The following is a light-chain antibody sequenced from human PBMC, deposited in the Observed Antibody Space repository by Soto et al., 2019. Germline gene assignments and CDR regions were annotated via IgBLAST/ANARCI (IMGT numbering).Light chain of an antibody. CDR3: QQYNYWPRT. CDR2: GAS. V-gene: IGKV3-15*01. J-gene: IGKJ1*01. CDR1: QSVSSN. Sequence: EIVMTQSPATLSVSPGKRTTLSCRASQSVSSNLAWYQQKPGQAPRLLIYGASTRATGIPASFSGSGSGTEFTLTISSLQSEDFAVYYCQQYNYWPRTFGQGTKVDIK.